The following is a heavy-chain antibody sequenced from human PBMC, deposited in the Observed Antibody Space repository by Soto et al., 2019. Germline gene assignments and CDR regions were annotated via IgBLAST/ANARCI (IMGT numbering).Heavy chain of an antibody. D-gene: IGHD6-19*01. J-gene: IGHJ4*02. V-gene: IGHV1-69*13. CDR3: ARDHPVAGHV. CDR2: IIPIFCTA. Sequence: SVKVSCKASGGTFSSYAIGWVRQAPGQGLEWMGGIIPIFCTANYAQKFQGRVTITADESTSTAYMELSSLRSEDTAVYYCARDHPVAGHVWGQGTLVTVSS. CDR1: GGTFSSYA.